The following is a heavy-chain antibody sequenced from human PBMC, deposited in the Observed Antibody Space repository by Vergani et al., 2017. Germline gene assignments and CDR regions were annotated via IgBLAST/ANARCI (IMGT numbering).Heavy chain of an antibody. CDR2: ISSSSSYI. J-gene: IGHJ4*02. Sequence: EVQLVESGGGLVKPGGSLRLSCAASGFTFSSYSMNWVRQAPGKGLEWVSSISSSSSYIYYADSVKGRFTISRDNAKNSLFLQMNSLRAEDTAVYYCAGGSDILVVPAADFDYWGQGTLVTVSS. V-gene: IGHV3-21*01. CDR3: AGGSDILVVPAADFDY. D-gene: IGHD2-2*01. CDR1: GFTFSSYS.